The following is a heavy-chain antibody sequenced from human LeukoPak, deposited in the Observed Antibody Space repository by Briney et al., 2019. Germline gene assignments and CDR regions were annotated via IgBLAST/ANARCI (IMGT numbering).Heavy chain of an antibody. CDR2: IIPIFGTS. CDR1: GGTFSSYA. D-gene: IGHD5-18*01. V-gene: IGHV1-69*13. J-gene: IGHJ4*02. Sequence: GASVKVSCKASGGTFSSYAINWVRQAPGQGREWMGGIIPIFGTSNYAHKFQGRVTITADESTSTVYMELSSLRSDDTAIYYCAFEGYNYGYNWGQGTLVTVSS. CDR3: AFEGYNYGYN.